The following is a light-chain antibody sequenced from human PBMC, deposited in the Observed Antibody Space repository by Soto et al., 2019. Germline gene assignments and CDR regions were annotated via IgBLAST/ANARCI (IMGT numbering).Light chain of an antibody. CDR1: QSVSSSY. V-gene: IGKV3-20*01. CDR3: QQYGRSWWT. CDR2: GAS. J-gene: IGKJ1*01. Sequence: EIVLTQSPGTLSLSPGERATLSCRTSQSVSSSYLAWYQQKPGQAPRLLIYGASSRATGIPDRFSGSGSGTDCTLTISRLEPEDLAVYYCQQYGRSWWTFGQGTKVEIK.